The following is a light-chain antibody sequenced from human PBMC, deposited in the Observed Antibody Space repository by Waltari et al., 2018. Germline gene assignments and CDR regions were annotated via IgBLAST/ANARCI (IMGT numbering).Light chain of an antibody. CDR1: SSTIGNKV. CDR2: TYN. Sequence: QSVLIQPPSASGTPGQRVTLSCSGSSSTIGNKVFNWYQQVPGTAPKRLIYTYNERPSGVPDRFSGSKSGTSASLAINGLQSEDEADYYCTSWDESLNGWVIGGGTKLTVL. CDR3: TSWDESLNGWV. V-gene: IGLV1-44*01. J-gene: IGLJ3*02.